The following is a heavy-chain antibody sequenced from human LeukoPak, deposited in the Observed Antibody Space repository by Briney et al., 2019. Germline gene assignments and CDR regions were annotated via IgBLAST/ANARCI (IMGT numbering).Heavy chain of an antibody. J-gene: IGHJ4*02. V-gene: IGHV3-23*01. Sequence: GGSLRLSCAASGFTFSSDAMSWVRQVPGKGLEWVSAISGGGGSTYYADSVKGRFTISRDNSKNTLYLQMNSLRAEDTAVYYCAREYSSSTGKASDYWGQGTLVTVSS. CDR3: AREYSSSTGKASDY. CDR2: ISGGGGST. CDR1: GFTFSSDA. D-gene: IGHD6-6*01.